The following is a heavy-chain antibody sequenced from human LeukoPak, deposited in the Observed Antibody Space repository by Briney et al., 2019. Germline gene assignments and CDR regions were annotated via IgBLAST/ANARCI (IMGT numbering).Heavy chain of an antibody. D-gene: IGHD3-16*01. J-gene: IGHJ6*02. CDR2: INHSGST. CDR3: ARGRGSGGYYYYYYGMDV. CDR1: GGSFSGYY. V-gene: IGHV4-34*01. Sequence: SETLSLTCAVYGGSFSGYYWSWIRQPPGKRLEWIGEINHSGSTNYNPSLKSRVTISVDTSKNQFSLKLSSVTAADTAVYYCARGRGSGGYYYYYYGMDVWGQGTTVTVSS.